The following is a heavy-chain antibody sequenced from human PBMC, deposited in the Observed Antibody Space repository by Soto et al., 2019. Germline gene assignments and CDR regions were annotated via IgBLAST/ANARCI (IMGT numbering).Heavy chain of an antibody. CDR1: GGTFSSYA. V-gene: IGHV1-69*01. Sequence: QVQLVQSGAEVKKPGSSVKVSCKASGGTFSSYAISWVRQAPGQGLEWMGGIIPIFGTANYAQKFQGRVTITADEYTSTAYMELSSLRSEDTAVYYCARDQGAYYDILTGYYGNYYFDYWGQGTLVTVSS. J-gene: IGHJ4*02. CDR3: ARDQGAYYDILTGYYGNYYFDY. D-gene: IGHD3-9*01. CDR2: IIPIFGTA.